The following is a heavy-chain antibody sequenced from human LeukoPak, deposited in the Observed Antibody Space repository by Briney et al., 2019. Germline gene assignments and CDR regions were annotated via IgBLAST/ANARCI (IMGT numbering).Heavy chain of an antibody. CDR1: GFTLSDHY. D-gene: IGHD1-26*01. Sequence: GGSLRLSCAASGFTLSDHYMDWVRQAPGKGLEWVGRTRNKANSYTTEYAASVKGRFTISRDDSKNSLYLQMNSLKTEDTAVYYCARASEGTYYPYFDYWGQGTLVTVSS. CDR2: TRNKANSYTT. CDR3: ARASEGTYYPYFDY. V-gene: IGHV3-72*01. J-gene: IGHJ4*02.